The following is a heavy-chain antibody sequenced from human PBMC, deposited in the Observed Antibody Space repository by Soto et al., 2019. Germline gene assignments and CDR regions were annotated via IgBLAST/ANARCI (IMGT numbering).Heavy chain of an antibody. Sequence: EVQLVESGGGLVQPGGSLRLSYAASGFTFSNYWMHWVRQAPGKGLVWVSRIKYDESNTNYADSVKGRFSISRDNAKNTVYLHMNSLRAEDTGIYYCARGIRNYYGVDVWGQGTTVTVSS. CDR3: ARGIRNYYGVDV. J-gene: IGHJ6*02. CDR2: IKYDESNT. D-gene: IGHD5-18*01. V-gene: IGHV3-74*01. CDR1: GFTFSNYW.